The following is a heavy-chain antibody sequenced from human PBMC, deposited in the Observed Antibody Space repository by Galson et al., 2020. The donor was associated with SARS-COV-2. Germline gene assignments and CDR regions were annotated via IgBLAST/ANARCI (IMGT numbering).Heavy chain of an antibody. CDR2: ISYDGSNK. V-gene: IGHV3-30*18. Sequence: GGSLRLSCAASGFTFSSYGMHWVRQAPGKGLEWVAVISYDGSNKYYADSVKGRFTISRDNSKNTLYLQMNSLRAEDTAVYYCAKEHSSSGWYAFDYWGQGTLVTVSS. J-gene: IGHJ4*02. CDR1: GFTFSSYG. D-gene: IGHD6-19*01. CDR3: AKEHSSSGWYAFDY.